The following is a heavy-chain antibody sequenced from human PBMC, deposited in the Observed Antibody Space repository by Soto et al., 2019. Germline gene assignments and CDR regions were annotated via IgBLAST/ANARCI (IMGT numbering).Heavy chain of an antibody. CDR2: IYYSGST. D-gene: IGHD6-19*01. CDR3: ARDSSQWLDYYYYGMDV. V-gene: IGHV4-30-4*02. CDR1: GGSISSGDYY. J-gene: IGHJ6*02. Sequence: PSETLSLTCTVSGGSISSGDYYWSWIRQPPGKGLEWIGYIYYSGSTYYNPSLKSRVTISVDTSKNQFSLKLSSVTAADTAVYYCARDSSQWLDYYYYGMDVWGQGTTVT.